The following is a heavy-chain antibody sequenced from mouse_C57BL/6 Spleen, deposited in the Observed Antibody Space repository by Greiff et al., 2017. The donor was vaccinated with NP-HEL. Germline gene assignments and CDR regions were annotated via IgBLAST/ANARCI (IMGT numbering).Heavy chain of an antibody. D-gene: IGHD2-2*01. CDR1: GFTFSSYA. J-gene: IGHJ3*01. V-gene: IGHV5-4*01. CDR2: ISDGGSYT. Sequence: EVQLVESGGGLVKPGGSLKLSCAASGFTFSSYAMSWVRQTPEKRLEWVATISDGGSYTYYPDNVKGRFTISRDNAKNNLYLQMSHLKSEDTAMYYCARAPSTMVTGWFAYWGQGTLVTVSA. CDR3: ARAPSTMVTGWFAY.